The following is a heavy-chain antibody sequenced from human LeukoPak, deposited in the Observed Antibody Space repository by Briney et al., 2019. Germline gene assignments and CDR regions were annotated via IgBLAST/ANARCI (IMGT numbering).Heavy chain of an antibody. CDR1: GFTFSNFA. J-gene: IGHJ4*02. V-gene: IGHV3-30*04. CDR3: ARGDIVVVPTAMPLDY. D-gene: IGHD2-2*01. CDR2: ISYDGSNK. Sequence: PGGSLRLSYAASGFTFSNFAMHWVRQAPGKGLEWVSIISYDGSNKYYADSVKGRFTISRDNSKNTLYLQMNSLRAEDTAVYYCARGDIVVVPTAMPLDYWGQGTLVTVSS.